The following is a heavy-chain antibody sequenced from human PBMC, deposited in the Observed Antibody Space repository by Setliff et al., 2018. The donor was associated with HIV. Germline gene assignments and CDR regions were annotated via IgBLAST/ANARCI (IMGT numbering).Heavy chain of an antibody. CDR3: ARDETPFAFSIH. CDR1: GGSISSGSYY. Sequence: SETLSLTCTVFGGSISSGSYYWTRIRQPAGKGLEWIGHIYTTGSTNYNPSLKSRVTISVDTSKNQLSLKLNSVTAADTAVYYCARDETPFAFSIHWGQGTLGTVSS. CDR2: IYTTGST. D-gene: IGHD3-3*02. V-gene: IGHV4-61*09. J-gene: IGHJ4*02.